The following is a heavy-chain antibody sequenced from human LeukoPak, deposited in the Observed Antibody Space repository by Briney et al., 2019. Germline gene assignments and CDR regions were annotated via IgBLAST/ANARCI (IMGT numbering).Heavy chain of an antibody. CDR3: ARARQSSLYYFDY. CDR2: ISYDGSNK. Sequence: GGSLRLSCAASGFTFSSYAMHWVRQAPGKGLEWVAVISYDGSNKYYADSVKGRFTISRDNYKNTLYLQMNSLRAEDTAVYYCARARQSSLYYFDYWGQGTLVTVSS. CDR1: GFTFSSYA. D-gene: IGHD6-19*01. V-gene: IGHV3-30*04. J-gene: IGHJ4*02.